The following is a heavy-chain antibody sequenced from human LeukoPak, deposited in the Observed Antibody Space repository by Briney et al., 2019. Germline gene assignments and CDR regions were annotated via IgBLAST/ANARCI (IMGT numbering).Heavy chain of an antibody. V-gene: IGHV1-2*02. J-gene: IGHJ4*02. CDR1: GYTFTGYY. CDR2: INPNSGGT. Sequence: ASVKVSCKASGYTFTGYYMHWVRQAPGQGLEWMGWINPNSGGTNYAQKFQCRVSMTRNTSISTAYMELSSLRSEDTAVYYCARGSGYDQYYFDYWGQGTLVTVSS. CDR3: ARGSGYDQYYFDY. D-gene: IGHD5-12*01.